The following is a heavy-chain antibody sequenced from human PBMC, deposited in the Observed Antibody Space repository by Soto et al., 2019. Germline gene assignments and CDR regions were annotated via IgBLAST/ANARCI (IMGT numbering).Heavy chain of an antibody. Sequence: PSETLSLTCTVTGDAVTSAGYYWTWIRQSPGKGLEWIGYISHSGRTTYNPSLKTRVTISLDMPNHQYSLRLSSVNAADTAVYYCARDFHMNGYDLGWLALWGQGILVTVSS. CDR2: ISHSGRT. CDR3: ARDFHMNGYDLGWLAL. V-gene: IGHV4-61*08. CDR1: GDAVTSAGYY. J-gene: IGHJ5*02. D-gene: IGHD5-12*01.